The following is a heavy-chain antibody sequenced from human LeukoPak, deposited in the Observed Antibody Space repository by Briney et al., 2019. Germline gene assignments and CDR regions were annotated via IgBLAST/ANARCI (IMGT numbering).Heavy chain of an antibody. CDR2: VSAYNGKT. D-gene: IGHD5-18*01. CDR1: GYTFTDFG. V-gene: IGHV1-18*01. J-gene: IGHJ4*02. CDR3: ARDLGDDTAMFFFDF. Sequence: ASVKVSCKASGYTFTDFGISWVRQAPGQGLEWMAWVSAYNGKTNYVQKFQDRLTMTTDTSASTAYMELRSLGSDDTAVYYCARDLGDDTAMFFFDFGGQGLLVTVSS.